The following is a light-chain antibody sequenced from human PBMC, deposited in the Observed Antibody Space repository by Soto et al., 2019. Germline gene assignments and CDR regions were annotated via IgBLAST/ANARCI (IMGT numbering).Light chain of an antibody. CDR2: AVS. CDR1: QSVSSN. J-gene: IGKJ1*01. Sequence: EIMMTQSPGTLSASPGERATLSCRASQSVSSNLAWYQQKPGQAPRLLIYAVSTRATGIPARFSGSGSGTEFTLTISSQQSEDFAVYYCQQYNKCPLTFGQGTKVEIK. CDR3: QQYNKCPLT. V-gene: IGKV3-15*01.